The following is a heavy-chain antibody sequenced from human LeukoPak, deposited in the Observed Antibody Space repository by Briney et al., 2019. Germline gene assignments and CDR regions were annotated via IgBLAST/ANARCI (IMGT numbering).Heavy chain of an antibody. D-gene: IGHD3-10*01. J-gene: IGHJ5*02. CDR1: CGSLSSYY. V-gene: IGHV4-59*01. CDR3: ARGGYYGSGNDFRFDP. CDR2: IHYTGST. Sequence: SETLSLTCTVSCGSLSSYYWSWIRQPPGKGLECIGYIHYTGSTNYDPSLKSRVTISVDTSKSQFSLKLSSVTAADTAIYYCARGGYYGSGNDFRFDPWGQGTLVTVSS.